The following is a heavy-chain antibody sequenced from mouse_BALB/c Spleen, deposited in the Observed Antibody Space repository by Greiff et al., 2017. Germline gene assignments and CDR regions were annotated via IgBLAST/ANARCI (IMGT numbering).Heavy chain of an antibody. CDR3: ARGDSDY. V-gene: IGHV5-4*02. D-gene: IGHD2-13*01. CDR2: ISDGGSYT. CDR1: GFTFSDYY. Sequence: VQLKESGGGLVKPGGSLKLSCAASGFTFSDYYMYWVRQTPEKRLEWVATISDGGSYTYYPDSVKGRFTISRDNAKNNLYLQMSSLKSEDTAMYYCARGDSDYWGQGTTLTVSS. J-gene: IGHJ2*01.